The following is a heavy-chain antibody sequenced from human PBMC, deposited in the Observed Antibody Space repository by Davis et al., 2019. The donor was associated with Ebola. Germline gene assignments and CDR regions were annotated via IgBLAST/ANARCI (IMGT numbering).Heavy chain of an antibody. J-gene: IGHJ4*02. CDR3: ARAPQWLVRGSPNPLFDY. D-gene: IGHD6-19*01. CDR2: IYSAGST. Sequence: GGSLRLSCAASGFTVSSNYMSWVRQAPGKGLEWVSVIYSAGSTYYADSVKGRFTISRDNSKNTLYLQMNRLRAEDTAVYYCARAPQWLVRGSPNPLFDYRGQGTLVTDSS. CDR1: GFTVSSNY. V-gene: IGHV3-53*05.